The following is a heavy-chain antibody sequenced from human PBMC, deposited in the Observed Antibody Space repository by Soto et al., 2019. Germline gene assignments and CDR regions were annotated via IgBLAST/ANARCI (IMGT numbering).Heavy chain of an antibody. CDR1: GDSVSSNSVA. J-gene: IGHJ5*02. D-gene: IGHD2-2*02. Sequence: SQTLSLTCAISGDSVSSNSVAWNWIRQSPSRGLEWLGRTYYRSKWYNDFAPSVKSRITINADTSKNQFSLQLNSVTPEDTAVYYCARNGFKQYLSHFDPWGQGTLVTVSS. V-gene: IGHV6-1*01. CDR2: TYYRSKWYN. CDR3: ARNGFKQYLSHFDP.